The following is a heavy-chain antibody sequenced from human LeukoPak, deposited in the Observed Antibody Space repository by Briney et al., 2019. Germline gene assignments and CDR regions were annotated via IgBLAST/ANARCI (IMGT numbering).Heavy chain of an antibody. CDR2: INRSGST. V-gene: IGHV4-34*01. D-gene: IGHD2-21*02. Sequence: SESLSLTCAVYGGSFSGYYWSWIRPPPGKGLEWIGEINRSGSTNYNPSLKSRVTISVDSSKNQFSLKLSSVTAADTAVYYCARGYSGCGGDCYSDYWGQGTLVTVSS. CDR3: ARGYSGCGGDCYSDY. CDR1: GGSFSGYY. J-gene: IGHJ4*02.